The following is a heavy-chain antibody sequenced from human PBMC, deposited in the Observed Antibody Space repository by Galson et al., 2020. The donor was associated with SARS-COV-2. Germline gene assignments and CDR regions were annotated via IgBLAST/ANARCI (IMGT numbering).Heavy chain of an antibody. V-gene: IGHV1-69*13. CDR1: GDTLSNHA. CDR2: IMPKFGST. CDR3: AKTLYKKVIDWPPYLFD. J-gene: IGHJ4*02. Sequence: SVKVSCKASGDTLSNHAISWVRQAPGQGLEWMGGIMPKFGSTNYAEKFQGRVTMTADASTSTAYMELNSLTFDDTAVYYCAKTLYKKVIDWPPYLFDWGQGTLVTVSS. D-gene: IGHD3-16*02.